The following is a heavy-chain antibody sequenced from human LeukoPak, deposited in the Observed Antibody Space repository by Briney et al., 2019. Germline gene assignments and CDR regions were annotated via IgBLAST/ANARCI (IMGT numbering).Heavy chain of an antibody. Sequence: GGSLRLSCAASGFTDTSNYMSWVRQAPGKGLEWVSVIYSGGSTYYADSVKGRFTISRDNSKNTLYLQMNSLRAEDTAVYYCAGGASYYDRSGPYWGQGTLVTVSS. CDR1: GFTDTSNY. D-gene: IGHD3-22*01. CDR3: AGGASYYDRSGPY. V-gene: IGHV3-53*01. J-gene: IGHJ4*02. CDR2: IYSGGST.